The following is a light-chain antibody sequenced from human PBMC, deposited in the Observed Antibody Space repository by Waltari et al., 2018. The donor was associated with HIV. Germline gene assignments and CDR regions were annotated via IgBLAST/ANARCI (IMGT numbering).Light chain of an antibody. CDR1: QSVNSD. V-gene: IGKV3-15*01. CDR3: QQYNNWPPWT. Sequence: DIVMTQSPATLSVPPGERAILSCRASQSVNSDLAWYQQRPGQTPRLLIYGASTRATGIPARFSGSGSGTEFTLTINSLQSEDFAVYYCQQYNNWPPWTFGQGTKVEIK. CDR2: GAS. J-gene: IGKJ1*01.